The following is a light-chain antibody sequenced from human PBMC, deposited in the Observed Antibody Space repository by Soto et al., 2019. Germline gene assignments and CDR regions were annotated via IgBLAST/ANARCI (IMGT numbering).Light chain of an antibody. CDR3: YSYAGSKLYV. J-gene: IGLJ1*01. Sequence: QSVLTQPPSASGSPGQSVTISCTGTSSDIGGYNYVSWYQQHPGKAPKFMIYEVSKRPSGVPDRFSGSKSGNTASLTVSGLQAEDEADYYCYSYAGSKLYVFGTGTKVTVL. CDR2: EVS. CDR1: SSDIGGYNY. V-gene: IGLV2-8*01.